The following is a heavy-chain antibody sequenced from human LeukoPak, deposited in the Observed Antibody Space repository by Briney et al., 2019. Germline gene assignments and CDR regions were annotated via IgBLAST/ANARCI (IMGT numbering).Heavy chain of an antibody. CDR1: GGSFSGYY. D-gene: IGHD5-24*01. CDR3: ARGGRWLPYYFDY. Sequence: PSETLSLTCAVYGGSFSGYYWSWIRQPPGKGLEWSGEINHSGSTNYNPSLKSRVTISVDTSKNQFSLKLSSVTAADTAVYYCARGGRWLPYYFDYWGQGTLVTVSS. V-gene: IGHV4-34*01. J-gene: IGHJ4*02. CDR2: INHSGST.